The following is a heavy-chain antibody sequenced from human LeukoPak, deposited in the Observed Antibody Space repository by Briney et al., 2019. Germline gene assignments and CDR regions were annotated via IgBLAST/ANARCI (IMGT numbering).Heavy chain of an antibody. CDR2: ISSSSSYI. J-gene: IGHJ3*02. D-gene: IGHD3-3*01. CDR3: ARQNRNDFWSGYRNDAFDI. Sequence: GGSLRLSCAASGFTFSSYSMNWVRQAPGKGLEWVSSISSSSSYIYYADSVKGRFTISRDNAKNSLYLQMNSLRAEDTAVYYCARQNRNDFWSGYRNDAFDIWGQGTMVTVSS. CDR1: GFTFSSYS. V-gene: IGHV3-21*01.